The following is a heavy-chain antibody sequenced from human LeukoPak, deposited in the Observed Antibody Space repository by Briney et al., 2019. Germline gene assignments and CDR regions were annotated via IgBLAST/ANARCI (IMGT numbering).Heavy chain of an antibody. CDR2: ISAYNGNT. V-gene: IGHV1-18*01. CDR3: ARDLGLRGGVVTSSYYYYYYGMDV. D-gene: IGHD3-3*01. CDR1: GGTLSSYA. Sequence: ASVKVSCKASGGTLSSYAITWVRQAPGQGLEWMGWISAYNGNTNYAQKLQGRVTMTTDTSTSTAYMELRSLRSDDTAVYYCARDLGLRGGVVTSSYYYYYYGMDVWGQGTTVTVSS. J-gene: IGHJ6*02.